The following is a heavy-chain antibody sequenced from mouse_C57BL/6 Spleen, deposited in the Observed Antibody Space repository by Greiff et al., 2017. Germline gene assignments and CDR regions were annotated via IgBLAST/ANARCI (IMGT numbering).Heavy chain of an antibody. D-gene: IGHD1-1*01. CDR3: ARHYYGSSYGWYFDV. V-gene: IGHV2-6-1*01. J-gene: IGHJ1*03. CDR2: IWSDGST. Sequence: VKLVESGPGLVAPSQSLSITCTISGFSITSYGVHWVRQPPGKGLEWLVVIWSDGSTTYNSALKSRLSISKDNSKSQVFLKMNSLQTDDTAMYYCARHYYGSSYGWYFDVWGTGTTVTVSS. CDR1: GFSITSYG.